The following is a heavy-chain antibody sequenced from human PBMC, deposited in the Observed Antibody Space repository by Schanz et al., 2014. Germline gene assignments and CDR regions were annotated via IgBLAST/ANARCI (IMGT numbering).Heavy chain of an antibody. Sequence: QVQLVQSGSELKKPGASVKVSCKASGYTFTSFAMNWVRQAPGQGLEWMGWINTNNGDPTYAQGFTGRFVFSLDTSVSTAYLQISSLKAEDTAVYYCARGGVVVVTAALNWFDPWGQETLVIVSS. CDR3: ARGGVVVVTAALNWFDP. CDR2: INTNNGDP. J-gene: IGHJ5*02. V-gene: IGHV7-4-1*02. CDR1: GYTFTSFA. D-gene: IGHD2-15*01.